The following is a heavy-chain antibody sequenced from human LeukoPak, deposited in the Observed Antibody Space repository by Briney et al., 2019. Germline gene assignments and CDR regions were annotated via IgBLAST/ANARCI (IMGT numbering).Heavy chain of an antibody. CDR1: GFTFSDYY. Sequence: PGGSLRLSCAASGFTFSDYYMSWVRQAPGKGLEWVSYISRSSSYTNYADSVKGRFTISRDNAKNSLYLQMNSLRAEDTDVYYCARVIGGIRYFDWYNWFDPWGQGTLVTVSS. V-gene: IGHV3-11*05. CDR3: ARVIGGIRYFDWYNWFDP. D-gene: IGHD3-9*01. CDR2: ISRSSSYT. J-gene: IGHJ5*02.